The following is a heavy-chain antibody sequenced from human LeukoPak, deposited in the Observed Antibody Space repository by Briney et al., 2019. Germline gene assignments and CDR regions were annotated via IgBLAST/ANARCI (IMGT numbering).Heavy chain of an antibody. Sequence: SETLSLTCTVSGGSISSYYWSWIRQPPGKGLEWIGYIYYSGSTNYNPSLKSRVTISVDTSKNQFSLKLSSATATDTAVYYCAGTAVLLKYYFHYGGQGTLVAVSS. CDR2: IYYSGST. CDR3: AGTAVLLKYYFHY. CDR1: GGSISSYY. D-gene: IGHD3-10*01. J-gene: IGHJ4*02. V-gene: IGHV4-59*08.